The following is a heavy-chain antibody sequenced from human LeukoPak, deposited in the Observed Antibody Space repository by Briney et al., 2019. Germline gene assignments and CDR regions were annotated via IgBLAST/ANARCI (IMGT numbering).Heavy chain of an antibody. CDR1: GFTFGDYA. V-gene: IGHV3-49*04. CDR3: VKCEAYYGSGTYIDY. CDR2: IASETYGGTA. D-gene: IGHD3-10*01. J-gene: IGHJ4*02. Sequence: GGSLRLSCAASGFTFGDYAMTWVRQAPGKGLEWVGFIASETYGGTAEYAASVKGRFTISRDDSKSIAYLQMNSLRAEDTAVYYCVKCEAYYGSGTYIDYWGQGILVTVSS.